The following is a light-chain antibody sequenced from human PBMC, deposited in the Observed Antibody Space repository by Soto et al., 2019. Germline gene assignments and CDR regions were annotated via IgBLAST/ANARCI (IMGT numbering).Light chain of an antibody. V-gene: IGLV2-23*01. CDR1: SSDVGSYNF. Sequence: QSALTQPASVSGSPGQSITISCTGTSSDVGSYNFVSWYQQHPGKAPKVMIYEGSKRPSGVSNRFSGSKSGNTASLTISGLQAEDEAAYYCCAYAGSSTLVFGGGTKVTVL. CDR3: CAYAGSSTLV. CDR2: EGS. J-gene: IGLJ2*01.